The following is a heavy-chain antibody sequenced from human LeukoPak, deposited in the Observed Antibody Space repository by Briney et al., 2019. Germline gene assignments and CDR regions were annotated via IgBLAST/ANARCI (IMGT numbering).Heavy chain of an antibody. CDR2: MNPNSGNT. J-gene: IGHJ6*03. Sequence: ASVKVSCKASGYTFTSYDINWVRQATGQGLEWMGWMNPNSGNTGYAQKFQGRVTMIRNTSISTAYMELSSLRSEDTAVYYCARTPGGRFLEWLLSPYYYYMDVWGKGTTVTVSS. D-gene: IGHD3-3*01. CDR1: GYTFTSYD. CDR3: ARTPGGRFLEWLLSPYYYYMDV. V-gene: IGHV1-8*01.